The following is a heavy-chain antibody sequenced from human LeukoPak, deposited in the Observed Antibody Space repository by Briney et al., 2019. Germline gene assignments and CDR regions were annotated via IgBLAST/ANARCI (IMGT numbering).Heavy chain of an antibody. CDR2: ISAYNGNT. D-gene: IGHD3-3*01. Sequence: ASVKVSCKASGYTFTSYGISWVRQAPGQGLEWMGWISAYNGNTNYAQKPQGRVTMTTDTSTSTAYMELRSQRSDDTAVYYCARVRTYYDFWSGYLTDYWGQGTLVTVSS. CDR1: GYTFTSYG. J-gene: IGHJ4*02. CDR3: ARVRTYYDFWSGYLTDY. V-gene: IGHV1-18*01.